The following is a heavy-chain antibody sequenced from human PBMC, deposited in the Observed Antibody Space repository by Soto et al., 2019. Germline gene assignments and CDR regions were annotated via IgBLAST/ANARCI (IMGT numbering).Heavy chain of an antibody. CDR3: ARGSSGYISSWYYFDY. J-gene: IGHJ4*02. V-gene: IGHV3-23*01. D-gene: IGHD6-13*01. Sequence: LRLSCAASGXTFTDYALSWVRQAPGKGLEWVATISGIGGSTYLADSVKGRLSISRDNSKNTVSLLMNSLRAEDTAVYFCARGSSGYISSWYYFDYWGRGTLVTVSS. CDR1: GXTFTDYA. CDR2: ISGIGGST.